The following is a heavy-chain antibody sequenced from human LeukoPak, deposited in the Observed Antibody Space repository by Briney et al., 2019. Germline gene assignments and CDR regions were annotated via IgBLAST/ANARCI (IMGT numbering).Heavy chain of an antibody. CDR3: ARDPDSSGYFDY. D-gene: IGHD3-22*01. CDR1: GGTFSSYA. CDR2: IIPIFGTA. J-gene: IGHJ4*02. Sequence: ASVKVSCKASGGTFSSYAISWVRQAPGQGLEWMGGIIPIFGTANYAQKLQGRVTMTTDTSTSTAYMELRSLRSDDTAVYYCARDPDSSGYFDYWGQGTLVTVSS. V-gene: IGHV1-69*05.